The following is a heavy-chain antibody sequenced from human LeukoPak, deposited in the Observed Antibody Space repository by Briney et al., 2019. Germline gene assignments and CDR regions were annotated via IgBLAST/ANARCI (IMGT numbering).Heavy chain of an antibody. CDR2: ISSSGSTI. J-gene: IGHJ1*01. D-gene: IGHD6-19*01. V-gene: IGHV3-48*03. CDR1: GFTFSSYE. CDR3: ARVAVAGTFLYFQH. Sequence: GGSLRLSCAASGFTFSSYEMNWVRQAPGKGLEWVSYISSSGSTIYYADSVKGRFTISRDNAKNSLYLQMNSLRAEDTAVYYCARVAVAGTFLYFQHWGQGTLVTVSS.